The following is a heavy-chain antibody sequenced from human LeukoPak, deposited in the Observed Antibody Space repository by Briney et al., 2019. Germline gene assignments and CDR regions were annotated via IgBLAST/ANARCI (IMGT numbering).Heavy chain of an antibody. CDR3: ARGPYSSGHFDY. CDR2: INHSGST. J-gene: IGHJ4*02. D-gene: IGHD6-25*01. Sequence: SETLSLTCAVYGGSFSGCYWSWIRQPPGKGLEWIGEINHSGSTNYNPSLKSRVTISVDTSKNQFSLKLSSVTAADTAVYYCARGPYSSGHFDYWGQGTLVTVSS. V-gene: IGHV4-34*01. CDR1: GGSFSGCY.